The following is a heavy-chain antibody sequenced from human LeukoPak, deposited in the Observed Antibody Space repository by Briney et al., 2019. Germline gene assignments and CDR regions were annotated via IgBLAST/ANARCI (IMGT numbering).Heavy chain of an antibody. CDR1: GDSMGENY. CDR3: ARGSSSWYLIFDH. Sequence: SETLSLTCTVSGDSMGENYWSWIRQPPGKRLEYIGFIYRTGSSNYNPSLKSRVTMSIDTSKNQSSLKLNSVTAADTAVYYCARGSSSWYLIFDHWGQGTLVTVSS. J-gene: IGHJ4*02. CDR2: IYRTGSS. D-gene: IGHD6-13*01. V-gene: IGHV4-59*01.